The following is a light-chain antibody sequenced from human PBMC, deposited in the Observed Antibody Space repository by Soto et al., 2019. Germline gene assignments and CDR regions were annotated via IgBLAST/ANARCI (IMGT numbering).Light chain of an antibody. J-gene: IGKJ5*01. CDR3: QQRSNWPLIT. V-gene: IGKV3-11*01. CDR2: DAS. Sequence: EIVFTPYPATLSLSPGERATLSCRASQSVSSYLAWYQQKPGQAPRLLIYDASNRATGIPARFSGSGSGTDFTLTISSLEPEDFAVYYCQQRSNWPLITFGQGTRLEIK. CDR1: QSVSSY.